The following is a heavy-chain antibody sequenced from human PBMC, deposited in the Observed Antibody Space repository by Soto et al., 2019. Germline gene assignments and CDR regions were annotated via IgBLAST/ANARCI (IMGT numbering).Heavy chain of an antibody. CDR2: IYYSGST. J-gene: IGHJ5*02. D-gene: IGHD2-21*01. CDR1: RGSISSGTNY. CDR3: ASSKYDVVAGSVWFDP. V-gene: IGHV4-39*07. Sequence: SETLSLTCTVPRGSISSGTNYWAWIRQPPGKGLEWIANIYYSGSTFYNPSLKSRVTISLDTSKNQFSLRLNSVTAADTAVYFCASSKYDVVAGSVWFDPWGQGTLVTVSS.